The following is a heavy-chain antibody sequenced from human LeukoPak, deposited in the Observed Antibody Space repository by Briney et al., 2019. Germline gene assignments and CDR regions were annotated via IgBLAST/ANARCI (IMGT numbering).Heavy chain of an antibody. J-gene: IGHJ4*02. Sequence: ASVKVSCKASGYTFTSYGISWVRQAPGQGLEWMGWISAYNGNTNYAQKLQGRVTMTTDTSTSTAYMELRSLRSDDTAVYYCARVPQDIEVVPAALGIEYWGQGTLVTVSS. CDR1: GYTFTSYG. CDR3: ARVPQDIEVVPAALGIEY. CDR2: ISAYNGNT. V-gene: IGHV1-18*01. D-gene: IGHD2-2*01.